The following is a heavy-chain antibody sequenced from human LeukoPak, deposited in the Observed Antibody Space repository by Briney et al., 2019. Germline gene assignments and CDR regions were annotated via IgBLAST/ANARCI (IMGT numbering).Heavy chain of an antibody. D-gene: IGHD4-11*01. CDR1: GFTFNNYW. CDR2: IKQDGSEK. V-gene: IGHV3-7*01. J-gene: IGHJ4*02. CDR3: ARGYGNYGY. Sequence: GGSLRLSCTASGFTFNNYWMSWVRQASGKGLEWVANIKQDGSEKYYVDSVKGRFTISRDNAKNSLYLQMNSLRAEDTAVYYCARGYGNYGYWGQGTLVTVSS.